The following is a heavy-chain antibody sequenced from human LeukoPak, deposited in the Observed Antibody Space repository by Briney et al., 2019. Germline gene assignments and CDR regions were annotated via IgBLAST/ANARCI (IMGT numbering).Heavy chain of an antibody. CDR3: AKAPSYGDKHYYYGMDV. CDR1: GFTFDDYA. D-gene: IGHD4-17*01. Sequence: GGSLRLSCAASGFTFDDYAMHWVRQAPGKGLEWVSGISWNSGSIGYADSVKGRFTISRDNAKNSLYLQMNSLRAEDTALYYCAKAPSYGDKHYYYGMDVWGQGTTVTVSS. CDR2: ISWNSGSI. J-gene: IGHJ6*02. V-gene: IGHV3-9*01.